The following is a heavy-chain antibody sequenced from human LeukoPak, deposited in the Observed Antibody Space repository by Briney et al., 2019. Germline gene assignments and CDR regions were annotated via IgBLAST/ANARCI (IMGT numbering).Heavy chain of an antibody. CDR3: ARVPAGPTVNNIYYYYMNV. J-gene: IGHJ6*03. CDR1: GFTFSIYS. CDR2: ITSRSSHI. D-gene: IGHD4-17*01. V-gene: IGHV3-21*01. Sequence: GGSLRLSCEASGFTFSIYSISWFRQAPGKGLEWVSSITSRSSHIYYADSVKGRFTIFRNNARNSLYLQMTNLRAEDAAVYFCARVPAGPTVNNIYYYYMNVGGKGTTITASS.